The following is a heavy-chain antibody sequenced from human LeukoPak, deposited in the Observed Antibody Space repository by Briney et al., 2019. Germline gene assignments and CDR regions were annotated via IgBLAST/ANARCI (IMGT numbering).Heavy chain of an antibody. J-gene: IGHJ4*02. Sequence: PGGSLRLSCAASGFTFSSYSMNWVRQAPGKWLEWVSSISSSSSYIYYADSVKGRFTISRDNAKNSLYLQMNSLRAEDTALYYCARLRGDHNWKEMLYWGQGTLVTVSS. D-gene: IGHD1-20*01. CDR3: ARLRGDHNWKEMLY. CDR2: ISSSSSYI. CDR1: GFTFSSYS. V-gene: IGHV3-21*01.